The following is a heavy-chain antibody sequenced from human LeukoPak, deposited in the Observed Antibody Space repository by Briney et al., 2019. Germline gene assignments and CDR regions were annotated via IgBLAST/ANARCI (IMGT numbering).Heavy chain of an antibody. V-gene: IGHV5-51*01. CDR2: IYPGDSDT. CDR3: ARLSPGVGATAEF. CDR1: AFNFGTYW. J-gene: IGHJ4*02. D-gene: IGHD1-26*01. Sequence: GESLKISCKGSAFNFGTYWIAWVRQMPGKGLEWMGIIYPGDSDTRYSPSFEGQVTISAVKSSSIAYLQWRSLQASDTAVYYCARLSPGVGATAEFWGQGTLVTVSS.